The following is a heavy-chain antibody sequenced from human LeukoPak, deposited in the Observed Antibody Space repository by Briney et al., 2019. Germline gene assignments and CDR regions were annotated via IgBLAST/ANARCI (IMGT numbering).Heavy chain of an antibody. CDR3: AKDMWIDKAAAGIAGFDY. CDR2: LSYDGSNK. CDR1: GFTFSSYG. D-gene: IGHD6-13*01. J-gene: IGHJ4*02. V-gene: IGHV3-30*18. Sequence: RGSLRLSCAASGFTFSSYGMHWVRQAPGKGLEWVAVLSYDGSNKYYADSVKGRFTISRDNSKNTLYLQMNSLRAEDTAVYYCAKDMWIDKAAAGIAGFDYWGQGTLVSVST.